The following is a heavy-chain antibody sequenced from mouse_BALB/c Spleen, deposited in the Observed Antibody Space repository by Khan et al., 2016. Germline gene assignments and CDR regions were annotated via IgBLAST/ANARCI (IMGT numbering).Heavy chain of an antibody. CDR1: GFTFSTYG. CDR2: INSNGGST. J-gene: IGHJ2*01. D-gene: IGHD2-14*01. V-gene: IGHV5-6-3*01. CDR3: ARENYRYYFDY. Sequence: EVELVESGGGLVQPGGSLKLSCAASGFTFSTYGMSWVRQTPDKRLELVATINSNGGSTYYPDSVKGRFTISRDNAKNTLYLQMSSLKSEDTAMYYCARENYRYYFDYCGQGTTLTVSS.